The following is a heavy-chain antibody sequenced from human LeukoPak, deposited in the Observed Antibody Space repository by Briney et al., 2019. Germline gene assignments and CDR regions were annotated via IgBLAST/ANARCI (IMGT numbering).Heavy chain of an antibody. CDR2: ITGGGGST. CDR3: ANARIAATIYPKEVNFDY. Sequence: GGSLRLSCAASGFSFSSYAMSWVRQAPGKGLEWVATITGGGGSTYYADSVKGRFTISRDNSKDTFYLQMNGLRVEDTAVYYCANARIAATIYPKEVNFDYWGQGTLVTVSS. D-gene: IGHD5-12*01. CDR1: GFSFSSYA. J-gene: IGHJ4*02. V-gene: IGHV3-23*01.